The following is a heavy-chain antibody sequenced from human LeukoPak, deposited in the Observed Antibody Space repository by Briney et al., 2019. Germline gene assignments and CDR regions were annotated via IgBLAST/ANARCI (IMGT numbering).Heavy chain of an antibody. CDR2: TYYSGST. J-gene: IGHJ4*02. CDR3: ARGPGTYYNDFDY. V-gene: IGHV4-59*01. Sequence: WETLSLTCTVSGGSISSYYWSWIRQPPVKGLEWIGYTYYSGSTNYYPSLESRVTISVGTSKNQFSLKLSSVTAADTAVYYCARGPGTYYNDFDYWGQGTLVTVSS. CDR1: GGSISSYY. D-gene: IGHD3-10*01.